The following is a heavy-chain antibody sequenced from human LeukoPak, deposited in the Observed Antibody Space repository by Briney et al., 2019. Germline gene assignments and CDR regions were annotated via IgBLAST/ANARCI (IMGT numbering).Heavy chain of an antibody. Sequence: SETLSLTCTVSGDSISRYYWSWIRQPPGEGLEWIGYIYYSGSTNYNPSLKSRVTISVDTSKIQFSLNLNSVTSADTAVYYCARDCSSISCTGALDYWGQGALVTVSS. CDR1: GDSISRYY. D-gene: IGHD2-2*01. CDR2: IYYSGST. J-gene: IGHJ4*02. V-gene: IGHV4-59*01. CDR3: ARDCSSISCTGALDY.